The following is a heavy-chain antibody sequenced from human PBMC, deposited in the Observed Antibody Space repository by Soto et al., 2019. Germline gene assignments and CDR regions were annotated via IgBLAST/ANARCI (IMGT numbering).Heavy chain of an antibody. CDR3: VSFFTSGVCNTTPYSYREA. V-gene: IGHV1-8*01. CDR2: MNPNSGNT. J-gene: IGHJ6*03. CDR1: GYTFTSYD. Sequence: ASVKVSCKASGYTFTSYDINWVRQATGQGLEWMGWMNPNSGNTGYAQKFQGRVTMTRNTSISTAYMELSSLRSEDTAVYYCVSFFTSGVCNTTPYSYREAWGKGPTLTVP. D-gene: IGHD2-8*01.